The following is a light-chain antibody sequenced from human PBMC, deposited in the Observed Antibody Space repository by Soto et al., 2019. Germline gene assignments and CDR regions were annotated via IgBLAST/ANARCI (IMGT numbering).Light chain of an antibody. Sequence: QSVLTQPASVSGSPGQSITISCTGTSSDVGGYNYVSWYQQQPGKAPKFMIYDVTNRPSGVSNRFSGSKSGNTASLTISELQAADEADYYCCSYTTSNTRQIVFGTGTKVTVL. J-gene: IGLJ1*01. CDR3: CSYTTSNTRQIV. CDR1: SSDVGGYNY. V-gene: IGLV2-14*01. CDR2: DVT.